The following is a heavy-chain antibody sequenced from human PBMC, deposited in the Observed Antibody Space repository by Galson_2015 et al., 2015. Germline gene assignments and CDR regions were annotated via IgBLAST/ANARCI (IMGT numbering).Heavy chain of an antibody. CDR3: ARGGTTVTFDY. D-gene: IGHD4-17*01. CDR1: GGSISSYY. CDR2: IYYSGST. V-gene: IGHV4-59*01. Sequence: ETLSLTCTVSGGSISSYYWSWLRQPPGKGLEWIGYIYYSGSTNYNPSLKSRVTISVDTSKNQFSLKLSSVTAADTAVYYCARGGTTVTFDYWGQGTLVTVSS. J-gene: IGHJ4*02.